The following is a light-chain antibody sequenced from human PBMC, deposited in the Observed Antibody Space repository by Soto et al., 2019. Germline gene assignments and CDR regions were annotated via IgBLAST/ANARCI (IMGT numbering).Light chain of an antibody. J-gene: IGKJ2*01. V-gene: IGKV3-15*01. CDR1: QSVGSS. Sequence: EIVMTQSPATLSVSPGERATLSCRASQSVGSSLAWYQQKPGQAPKLLIYDASTRATGIPARFSGSGSGTEFTLTISSLQSEDFAVYYCQHYNDWPSYTFGQGTKLEIK. CDR3: QHYNDWPSYT. CDR2: DAS.